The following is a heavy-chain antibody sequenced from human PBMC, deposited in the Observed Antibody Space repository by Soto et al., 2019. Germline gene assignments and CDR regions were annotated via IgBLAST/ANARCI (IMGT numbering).Heavy chain of an antibody. J-gene: IGHJ4*02. CDR2: MNPNSGNT. V-gene: IGHV1-8*01. Sequence: GASVKVSCKASGYTFTSYDINWVRQATGQGLEWMGWMNPNSGNTGYAQKFQGRVTMTRNTSISTAYMELSSLRSEDTAVYYCARGSIVATDLDYWGQGTLVTVSS. CDR1: GYTFTSYD. D-gene: IGHD5-12*01. CDR3: ARGSIVATDLDY.